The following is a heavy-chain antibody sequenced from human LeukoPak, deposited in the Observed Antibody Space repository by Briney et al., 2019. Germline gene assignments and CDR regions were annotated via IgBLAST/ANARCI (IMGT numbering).Heavy chain of an antibody. CDR2: ICTSGST. CDR1: GGSISSGSYY. CDR3: ARDIAARDYYYGMDV. V-gene: IGHV4-61*02. D-gene: IGHD6-6*01. J-gene: IGHJ6*02. Sequence: PSETLSLTCTVSGGSISSGSYYWSWIRQPAGKGLEWIGRICTSGSTNYNPSLKSRVTISVDTSKNQFSLKLSSVTAADTAVYYCARDIAARDYYYGMDVWGQGTTVTVSS.